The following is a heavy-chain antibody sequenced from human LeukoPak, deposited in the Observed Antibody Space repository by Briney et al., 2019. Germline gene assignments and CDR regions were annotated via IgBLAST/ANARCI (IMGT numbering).Heavy chain of an antibody. Sequence: GGSLRLSCVGSGFRVSEYGIHWVRQAPGKGLEGVAVVSYDGGHKYYADSVKGRFTISRDTSSDTVSLQMNSLRVEDTAVYYCARDRINMMVLGHDSGLDFWGQGTLVTVSS. CDR1: GFRVSEYG. CDR3: ARDRINMMVLGHDSGLDF. V-gene: IGHV3-30*03. CDR2: VSYDGGHK. D-gene: IGHD3-22*01. J-gene: IGHJ4*02.